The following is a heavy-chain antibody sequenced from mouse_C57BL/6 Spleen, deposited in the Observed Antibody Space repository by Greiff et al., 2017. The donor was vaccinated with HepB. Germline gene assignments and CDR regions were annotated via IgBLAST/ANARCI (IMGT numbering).Heavy chain of an antibody. CDR1: GYTFPSYW. J-gene: IGHJ2*01. D-gene: IGHD1-2*01. CDR2: IHPNSGST. V-gene: IGHV1-64*01. CDR3: ARGVTTAGFYFDY. Sequence: VQLQQPGAELVKPGASVKLSCKASGYTFPSYWMHWVKQRPGQGLEWIGMIHPNSGSTNYNEKFKSKATLTVDKSSSTAYMQLSSLTSEDSAVYYCARGVTTAGFYFDYWGQGTTLTVSS.